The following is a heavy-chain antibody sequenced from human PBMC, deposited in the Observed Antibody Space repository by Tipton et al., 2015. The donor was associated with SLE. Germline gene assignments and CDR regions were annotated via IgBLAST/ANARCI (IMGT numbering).Heavy chain of an antibody. CDR1: DDSMSVSTYY. D-gene: IGHD2-8*01. Sequence: TLSLTCTVSDDSMSVSTYYWSWIRQPAGKGLEWIGRIYNGGSTNYNPSLKSQLSMSVDTSKNQMSLKLNSVTAADTAVYCCARTNRGCFDYWGQGTLVTVSS. CDR2: IYNGGST. J-gene: IGHJ4*02. CDR3: ARTNRGCFDY. V-gene: IGHV4-61*02.